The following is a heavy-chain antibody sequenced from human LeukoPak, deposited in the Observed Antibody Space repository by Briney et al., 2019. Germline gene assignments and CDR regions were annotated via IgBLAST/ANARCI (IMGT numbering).Heavy chain of an antibody. Sequence: GGSLRLSCAASGFTFSSYAMSWVRQAPGKGLEWVSGISGSGGSTYYADSVEGRFTISRDNSKNTVYLQMNSLTAEDTAVYYCAKSWSTICYWCYSGYWGQGTLVTVSS. CDR3: AKSWSTICYWCYSGY. D-gene: IGHD2-2*01. CDR2: ISGSGGST. J-gene: IGHJ4*02. CDR1: GFTFSSYA. V-gene: IGHV3-23*01.